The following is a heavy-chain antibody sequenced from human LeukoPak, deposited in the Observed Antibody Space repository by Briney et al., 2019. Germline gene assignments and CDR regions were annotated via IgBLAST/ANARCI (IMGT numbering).Heavy chain of an antibody. J-gene: IGHJ4*02. CDR2: ITSDSNYI. CDR3: AKDRGSGYLDY. CDR1: GFTFSSYS. D-gene: IGHD6-19*01. V-gene: IGHV3-21*04. Sequence: GGSLRLSCAASGFTFSSYSMNWVRQAPGKGLEWVSSITSDSNYIYYADSVKGRFTISRDNAKNSLYLQMNSLRAEDTAVYYCAKDRGSGYLDYWGQGTLVTVSS.